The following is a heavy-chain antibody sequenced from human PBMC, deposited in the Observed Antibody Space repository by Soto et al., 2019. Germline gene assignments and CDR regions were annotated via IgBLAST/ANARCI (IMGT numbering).Heavy chain of an antibody. V-gene: IGHV1-2*02. J-gene: IGHJ1*01. Sequence: GASVKVSCKSSGYTFTDFYIHWVRQVPGQGLEWVGWINPKNGGINYAQKFQGRVTMTRDTSVKTSYMDLNRLNFDDSAIYYCVRGRSVLYLDLWGRGTQFTVSS. D-gene: IGHD1-20*01. CDR3: VRGRSVLYLDL. CDR2: INPKNGGI. CDR1: GYTFTDFY.